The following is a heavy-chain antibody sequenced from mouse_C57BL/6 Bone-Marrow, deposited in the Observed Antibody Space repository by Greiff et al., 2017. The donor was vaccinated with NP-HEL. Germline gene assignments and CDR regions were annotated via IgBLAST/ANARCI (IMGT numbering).Heavy chain of an antibody. CDR2: IRSKSNNYAT. Sequence: EVMLMEPGGGLVQPKGSLKLSCAASGFSFNTYAMNWVRQAPGQGLEWVARIRSKSNNYATYYADSVKDRFTISRDDSESMLDLQMNNLKTEDTAMYYCVRQWAGYFDYWGQGTTLTVSS. J-gene: IGHJ2*01. V-gene: IGHV10-1*01. CDR3: VRQWAGYFDY. CDR1: GFSFNTYA.